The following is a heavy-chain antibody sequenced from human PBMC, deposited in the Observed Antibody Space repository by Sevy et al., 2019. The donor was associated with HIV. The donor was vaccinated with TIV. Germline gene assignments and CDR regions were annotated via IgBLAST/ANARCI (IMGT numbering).Heavy chain of an antibody. D-gene: IGHD3-22*01. J-gene: IGHJ4*02. V-gene: IGHV1-18*01. CDR1: GYTFTTSG. CDR3: ARGCTPTSYYESTAMKIHYYFDS. Sequence: ASVKVSCEASGYTFTTSGINWVRQAPGQGLEWMGWISGYTENTKYTQKFQDRLTLTIDTSTSTAYMDQRSLRSGDTDVYYCARGCTPTSYYESTAMKIHYYFDSWGQGTLVTVSS. CDR2: ISGYTENT.